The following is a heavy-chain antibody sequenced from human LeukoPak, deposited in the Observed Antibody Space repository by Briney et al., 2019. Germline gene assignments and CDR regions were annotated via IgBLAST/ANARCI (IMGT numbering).Heavy chain of an antibody. D-gene: IGHD1-1*01. J-gene: IGHJ4*02. V-gene: IGHV4-38-2*02. CDR3: ERPSGGTGTGPFDY. CDR1: GYSISSAYY. Sequence: SETLSLTCTVSGYSISSAYYWGWVRQSPEKGLEWIGSISHSGNTYFNPSLRSRVTLSVDTSKNQFSLRLNSVTAADTAVYFCERPSGGTGTGPFDYWGQGTLVTVSS. CDR2: ISHSGNT.